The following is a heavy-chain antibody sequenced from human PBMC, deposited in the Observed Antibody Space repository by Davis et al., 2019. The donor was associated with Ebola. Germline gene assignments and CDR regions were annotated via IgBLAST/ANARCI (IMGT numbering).Heavy chain of an antibody. V-gene: IGHV1-2*02. CDR2: INPNSGGT. J-gene: IGHJ5*02. D-gene: IGHD3-10*01. CDR1: GYTFTGYY. Sequence: AASVKVSCKASGYTFTGYYMHWVRQAPGQGLEWMGWINPNSGGTNYAQKLQGRVTMTTDTSTSTAYMELRSLRSDDTAVYYCARVHRAYYYGSGIHLGWFDPWGQGTLVTVSS. CDR3: ARVHRAYYYGSGIHLGWFDP.